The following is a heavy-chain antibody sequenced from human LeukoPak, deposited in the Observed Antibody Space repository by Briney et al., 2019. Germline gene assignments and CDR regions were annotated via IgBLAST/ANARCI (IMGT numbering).Heavy chain of an antibody. CDR2: IIPIFSTA. CDR3: AKDIVSGNYGERLGWFDP. CDR1: GGTFSSYV. Sequence: SVKVSCKASGGTFSSYVINLVRQAPGQGLEWMGGIIPIFSTADYAQKFQGRVTITADESTSTAYMELSSLRAEDTALYYCAKDIVSGNYGERLGWFDPWGQGTLVTVSS. V-gene: IGHV1-69*13. D-gene: IGHD4-17*01. J-gene: IGHJ5*02.